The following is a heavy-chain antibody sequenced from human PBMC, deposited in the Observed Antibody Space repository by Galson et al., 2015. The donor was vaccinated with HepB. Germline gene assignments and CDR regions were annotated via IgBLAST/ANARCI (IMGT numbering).Heavy chain of an antibody. V-gene: IGHV3-30*04. CDR3: ARVPSTMVTGYYYGMDV. CDR1: GFTFSSYA. Sequence: SLRLSCAASGFTFSSYAMHWVRQAPGKGLEWVAVISYDGSNKYYADSVEGRVTISRDNSKNTPYLQMNSLRAEDTAVYYCARVPSTMVTGYYYGMDVWGQGTTVTVSS. CDR2: ISYDGSNK. D-gene: IGHD5-18*01. J-gene: IGHJ6*02.